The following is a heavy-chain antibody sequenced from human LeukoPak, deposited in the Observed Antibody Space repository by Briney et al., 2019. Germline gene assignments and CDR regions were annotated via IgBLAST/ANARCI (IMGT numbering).Heavy chain of an antibody. Sequence: SETLSLTCTVSGGSISSSSYYWCWIRQPPGKGLEWIGSIYYSGSTYYNPSLKSRVTISVDTSKNQFSLKLSSVTAADTAVYYCARSYYYGSGSLYWGQGTLVTVSS. CDR1: GGSISSSSYY. CDR3: ARSYYYGSGSLY. V-gene: IGHV4-39*01. J-gene: IGHJ4*02. CDR2: IYYSGST. D-gene: IGHD3-10*01.